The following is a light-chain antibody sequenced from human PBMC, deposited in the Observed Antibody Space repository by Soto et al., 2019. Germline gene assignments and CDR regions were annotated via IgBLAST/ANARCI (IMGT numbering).Light chain of an antibody. J-gene: IGLJ3*02. CDR3: AAWDDSLSGQV. CDR1: SSNIGSNY. V-gene: IGLV1-47*01. Sequence: QLVLTQPPSASGTPGQRVTISCSGSSSNIGSNYVYWYQQLPGTAPKVLIYRSNQRPSGVPDRFSGSKSGTSASLAISGLRSEDEADYYCAAWDDSLSGQVFGGGTQLTVL. CDR2: RSN.